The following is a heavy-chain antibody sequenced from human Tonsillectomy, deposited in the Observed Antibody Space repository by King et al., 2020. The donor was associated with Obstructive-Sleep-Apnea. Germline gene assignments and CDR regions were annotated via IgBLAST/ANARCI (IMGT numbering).Heavy chain of an antibody. CDR3: ARDYGDYYYYGMDV. D-gene: IGHD4-17*01. CDR1: GFTFSSYS. J-gene: IGHJ6*02. CDR2: ISSSSSTI. V-gene: IGHV3-48*01. Sequence: VQLVESGGGLVQPGGSLRLSCAASGFTFSSYSMNWVRQAPGKGLEWVSYISSSSSTIYYADSVKGRFTISRDNAKNSLYLQMNSLRAEDTAVYYCARDYGDYYYYGMDVWGQGTTVTVSS.